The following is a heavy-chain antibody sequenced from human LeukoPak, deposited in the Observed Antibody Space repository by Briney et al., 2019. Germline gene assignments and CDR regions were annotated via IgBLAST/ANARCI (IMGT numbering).Heavy chain of an antibody. CDR1: GFTFSNYW. CDR3: ARDYGSDRRTFDI. CDR2: VNGDGASI. V-gene: IGHV3-74*01. D-gene: IGHD4-17*01. J-gene: IGHJ3*02. Sequence: GGSLRLSCAGSGFTFSNYWIHWVRQAPGKGLVWVSRVNGDGASIFYADPVKGRFTISRDNAKNTVYLQMSSLRAEDTAVYYCARDYGSDRRTFDIWGQGTMVTVSA.